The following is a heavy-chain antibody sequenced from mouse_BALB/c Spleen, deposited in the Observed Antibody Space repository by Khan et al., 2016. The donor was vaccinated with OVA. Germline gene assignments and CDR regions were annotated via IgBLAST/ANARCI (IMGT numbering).Heavy chain of an antibody. CDR1: GYSITSDYA. CDR3: TRGRGY. V-gene: IGHV3-2*02. J-gene: IGHJ2*01. CDR2: ISYSGST. Sequence: EVQLQESGPGLVKPSQSLSLTCTVTGYSITSDYAWNWIRQFPGNKLEWMGYISYSGSTAYPPSLQSRISITRDTSKNQFFLQLNSVTTEDTATYFGTRGRGYWGQGTTLTVSS.